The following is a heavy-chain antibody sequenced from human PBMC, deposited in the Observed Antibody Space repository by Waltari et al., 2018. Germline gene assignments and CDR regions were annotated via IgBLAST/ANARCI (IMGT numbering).Heavy chain of an antibody. CDR3: ARGRVSSSWYPYFDY. CDR2: INHSGST. J-gene: IGHJ4*02. D-gene: IGHD6-13*01. Sequence: QVQLQQWGAGLLKPSETLSLTCAVYGGSFSGYYWSWIRQPPGKGLEWIGEINHSGSTNYNPSLKSRVTISVDTSKNQFSLKLSSVTAADTAVYYCARGRVSSSWYPYFDYWGQGTLVTVSS. CDR1: GGSFSGYY. V-gene: IGHV4-34*01.